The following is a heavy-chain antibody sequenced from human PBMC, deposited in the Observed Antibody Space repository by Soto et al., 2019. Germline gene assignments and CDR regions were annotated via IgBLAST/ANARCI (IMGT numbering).Heavy chain of an antibody. CDR2: ITDSGGST. V-gene: IGHV3-23*01. D-gene: IGHD2-21*01. CDR1: GFAFNTYA. J-gene: IGHJ4*02. CDR3: AKHCGKPAPDDY. Sequence: EVHLLESGGGLVQPGGSLRLSCAGSGFAFNTYAMSWVRQAPGKGLEWVSMITDSGGSTYYSGSVRGRFTISRDNSTNTLSLQMNSLRADDTAIYYSAKHCGKPAPDDYWAQGTLVTVSS.